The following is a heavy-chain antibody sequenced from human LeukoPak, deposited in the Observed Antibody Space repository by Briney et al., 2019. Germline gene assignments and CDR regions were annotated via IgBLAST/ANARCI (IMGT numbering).Heavy chain of an antibody. CDR2: IYSGGNT. D-gene: IGHD6-19*01. Sequence: GGSLRLSCAASGFTVSSNYMGWVRQAPGEGLEWVSVIYSGGNTFYVDSVKGRFTISRDNSKNTLYLQMNSLGAEDTAVYYCARDRVEIVVAGTVDCWGQGTLVTVSS. CDR3: ARDRVEIVVAGTVDC. CDR1: GFTVSSNY. V-gene: IGHV3-53*05. J-gene: IGHJ4*02.